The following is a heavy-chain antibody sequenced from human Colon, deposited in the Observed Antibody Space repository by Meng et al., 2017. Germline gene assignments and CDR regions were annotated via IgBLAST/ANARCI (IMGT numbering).Heavy chain of an antibody. CDR2: IYSDGSST. CDR1: GFTFSSHW. V-gene: IGHV3-74*01. D-gene: IGHD1-26*01. J-gene: IGHJ4*02. CDR3: ARPIVGDGFDY. Sequence: GESLKISCAASGFTFSSHWMHWVRQAPGKGLVWVSRIYSDGSSTSYADSVKGRFTISRDNAKNTLYLQMNSLRAEDTAVYYCARPIVGDGFDYWGQGTLVTVSS.